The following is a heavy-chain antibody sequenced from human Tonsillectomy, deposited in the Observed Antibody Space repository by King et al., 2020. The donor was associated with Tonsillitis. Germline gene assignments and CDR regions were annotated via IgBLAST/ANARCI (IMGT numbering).Heavy chain of an antibody. CDR1: GFTFFTYW. CDR2: IKQDGSEK. CDR3: ARDYGAYFDL. V-gene: IGHV3-7*03. J-gene: IGHJ2*01. D-gene: IGHD4-17*01. Sequence: VQLVESGGGLVQPGGSLRLSCAASGFTFFTYWMTWVRQAPGKGLEWVANIKQDGSEKYYVDSVKGRFTISRDNAKNSLYLQMNRLRAEDTAVYYCARDYGAYFDLWGRGTLVTVSS.